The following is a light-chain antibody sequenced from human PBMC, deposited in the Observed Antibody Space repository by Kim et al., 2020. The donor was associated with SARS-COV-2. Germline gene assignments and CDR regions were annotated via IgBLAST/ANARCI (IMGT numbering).Light chain of an antibody. CDR2: GKN. CDR1: SLRSYY. Sequence: SSELTQDPAVSVALGQTVRITCQGDSLRSYYASWYQQKPGQAPVLVIYGKNNRPSGIPDRFSGSSSGNTASLTTTGAQAEDEADYYCNSRDSSGNHAVFG. J-gene: IGLJ7*01. V-gene: IGLV3-19*01. CDR3: NSRDSSGNHAV.